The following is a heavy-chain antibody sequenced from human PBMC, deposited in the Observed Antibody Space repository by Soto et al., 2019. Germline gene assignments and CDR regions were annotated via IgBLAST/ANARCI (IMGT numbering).Heavy chain of an antibody. V-gene: IGHV4-38-2*01. CDR2: IYHSGST. Sequence: SETLSLTCAVSGYSISSGYYWGWIRQPPGEGLEWIGSIYHSGSTYYNPSLKSRVTISVDTSKNQFSLKLSSVTAADTAVYYCARGLTAWDYFDYWGQGTLVTVSS. J-gene: IGHJ4*02. D-gene: IGHD7-27*01. CDR3: ARGLTAWDYFDY. CDR1: GYSISSGYY.